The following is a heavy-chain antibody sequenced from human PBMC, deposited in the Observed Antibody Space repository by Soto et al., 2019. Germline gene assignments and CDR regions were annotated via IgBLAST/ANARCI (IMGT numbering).Heavy chain of an antibody. CDR3: AKATTNGGWFNPFDS. Sequence: VVSLRLSCAASGFSFGNYAMNWVRQAPGKGLEWVSGLSGSGTSTYYADSVKGRFTISRDNSRDTLFLQMNSLTADDTAVYYCAKATTNGGWFNPFDSWGQGALVTVSS. CDR2: LSGSGTST. CDR1: GFSFGNYA. J-gene: IGHJ4*02. D-gene: IGHD6-19*01. V-gene: IGHV3-23*01.